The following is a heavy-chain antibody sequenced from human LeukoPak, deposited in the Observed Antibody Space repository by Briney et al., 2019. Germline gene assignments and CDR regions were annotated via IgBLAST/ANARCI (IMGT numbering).Heavy chain of an antibody. V-gene: IGHV4-34*01. CDR2: INHSGST. J-gene: IGHJ6*03. D-gene: IGHD3-22*01. CDR3: ARTYDSPGYYSPDYYYMDV. Sequence: SETLSLTCAVYGGSFSGYYWSWIRQPPGKGLEWIGEINHSGSTNYNPSLKSRVTMSVDTSNNEFSLKLNSVTAADTAVYYCARTYDSPGYYSPDYYYMDVWGKGTTVTISS. CDR1: GGSFSGYY.